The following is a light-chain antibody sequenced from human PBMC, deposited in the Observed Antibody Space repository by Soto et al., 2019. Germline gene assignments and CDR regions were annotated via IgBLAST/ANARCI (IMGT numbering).Light chain of an antibody. CDR2: DAS. CDR3: QQYNNWPRRT. J-gene: IGKJ1*01. V-gene: IGKV1-5*01. CDR1: ESISSW. Sequence: DIQMTQSPSTLSASVGDRVTITCRSSESISSWLAWYQQKPGKAPKLLIYDASSLESGVPARFSGSGSGTEFTLTISSLQSEDFAVYYCQQYNNWPRRTFGQGTKVDIK.